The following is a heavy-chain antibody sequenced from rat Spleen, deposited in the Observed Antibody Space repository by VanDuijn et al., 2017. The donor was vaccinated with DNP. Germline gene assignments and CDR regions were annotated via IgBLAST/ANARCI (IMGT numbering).Heavy chain of an antibody. D-gene: IGHD1-1*01. Sequence: EVQLVESGGGLVQPGRSLKLSCAASGFTFSDYYMAWVRQAPTKGLEWVAAISPRGSRTYYPDSMKGRFTISRDDAKSSLYRQMNSLRSEDTATYYCARGVYYYSATYWYFDFWGPGTMVTVSS. V-gene: IGHV5-22*01. J-gene: IGHJ1*01. CDR3: ARGVYYYSATYWYFDF. CDR2: ISPRGSRT. CDR1: GFTFSDYY.